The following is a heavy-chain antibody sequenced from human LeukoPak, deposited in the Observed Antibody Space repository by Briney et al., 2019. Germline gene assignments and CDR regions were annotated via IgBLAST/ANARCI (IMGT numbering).Heavy chain of an antibody. CDR3: AKRPGGGNYHFDY. CDR1: GFTFSSYA. Sequence: GGSLRLSCAASGFTFSSYAMTWVRQAPGQGLEWVSAISGSGDSTYYADSVKGRFTISRDNSKNTLYLQMNSLRAEDTALYYCAKRPGGGNYHFDYWGQGTLVTVSS. V-gene: IGHV3-23*01. D-gene: IGHD1-7*01. CDR2: ISGSGDST. J-gene: IGHJ4*02.